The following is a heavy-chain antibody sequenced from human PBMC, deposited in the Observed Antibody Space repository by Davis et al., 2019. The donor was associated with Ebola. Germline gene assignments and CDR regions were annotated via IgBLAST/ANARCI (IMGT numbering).Heavy chain of an antibody. CDR1: GGSVSSGGYS. CDR3: ARMYYYDNSGYYSD. CDR2: ISRGGSTYYNT. D-gene: IGHD3-22*01. J-gene: IGHJ4*02. Sequence: MPSETLSLTCAVSGGSVSSGGYSWSWIRQPPGKGLEWIGYISRGGSTYYNTYYNPSLKSRVTISVDRSTNQFSLRLSSVTAADTAVYYCARMYYYDNSGYYSDWGQGTLVTVSS. V-gene: IGHV4-30-2*01.